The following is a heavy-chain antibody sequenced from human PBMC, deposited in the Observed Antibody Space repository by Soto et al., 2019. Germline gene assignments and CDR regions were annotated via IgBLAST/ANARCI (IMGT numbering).Heavy chain of an antibody. CDR1: GFTFSSYA. J-gene: IGHJ4*02. V-gene: IGHV3-23*01. CDR2: ISGSGGST. Sequence: GGSLRLSCAASGFTFSSYAMSWVRQAPGKGLEWVSAISGSGGSTYYADSVKGRFTISRDNSKNTLYLQMNSLRAEVTAVYYCAKDVYCSGGSCYSWPGPYWGQGTLVTVSS. CDR3: AKDVYCSGGSCYSWPGPY. D-gene: IGHD2-15*01.